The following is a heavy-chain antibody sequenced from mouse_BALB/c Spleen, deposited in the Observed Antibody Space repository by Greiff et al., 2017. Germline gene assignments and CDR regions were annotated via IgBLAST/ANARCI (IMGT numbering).Heavy chain of an antibody. V-gene: IGHV1S81*02. CDR2: IIPSNGGT. Sequence: QVQLQQSGAELVKPAASVTLSCTASGYTFTSYYMYWVKQRPGQSLEWIGGIIPSNGGTNFNEKFKSKATLTVDKSCSTAYMQLSSLTSEDSAVYSCTLLPDCAMDYWGQGTSVTVSS. D-gene: IGHD2-1*01. CDR3: TLLPDCAMDY. J-gene: IGHJ4*01. CDR1: GYTFTSYY.